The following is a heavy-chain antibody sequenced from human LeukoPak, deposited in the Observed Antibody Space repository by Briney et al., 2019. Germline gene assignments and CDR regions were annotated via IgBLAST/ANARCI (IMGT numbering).Heavy chain of an antibody. Sequence: GGSLRLSCEASGFTFSTYWMHWVRQIPGTGLVWVSRINTDGTYTSYADSVRGRFTISRDNGKNSLYLQMNSLRAEDTAVYYCARDQGENYDSSGYYPYWGQGTLVTVSS. CDR1: GFTFSTYW. D-gene: IGHD3-22*01. CDR3: ARDQGENYDSSGYYPY. J-gene: IGHJ4*02. CDR2: INTDGTYT. V-gene: IGHV3-74*01.